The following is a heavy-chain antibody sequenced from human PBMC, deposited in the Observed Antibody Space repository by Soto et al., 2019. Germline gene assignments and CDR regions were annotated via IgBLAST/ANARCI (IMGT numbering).Heavy chain of an antibody. CDR3: AKAALTTLDWYFDL. CDR1: GFTFSSYA. V-gene: IGHV3-23*01. CDR2: ISGSGGST. Sequence: EVQLLESGGGLVQPGGSLRLSCAASGFTFSSYAMSWVRQAPGKGLEWVSAISGSGGSTYYADSVKGRFTISRDNSNNTLYLQMNSLRAYDTAVYDWAKAALTTLDWYFDLWGRGTLVTVSS. J-gene: IGHJ2*01. D-gene: IGHD4-4*01.